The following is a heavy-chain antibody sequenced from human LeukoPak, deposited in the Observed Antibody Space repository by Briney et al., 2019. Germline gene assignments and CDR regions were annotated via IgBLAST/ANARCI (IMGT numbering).Heavy chain of an antibody. J-gene: IGHJ4*02. D-gene: IGHD3-22*01. CDR1: GGSFSGYY. CDR3: ARGGITMIVVVPYYFDY. CDR2: INHSGST. Sequence: SETLSLTCAVYGGSFSGYYWSWLRQPPGKGLEWIGEINHSGSTNYNPSLKSRVTISVDTSKNQFSLKLSSVTAADTAVYYCARGGITMIVVVPYYFDYWGQGTLVTVSS. V-gene: IGHV4-34*01.